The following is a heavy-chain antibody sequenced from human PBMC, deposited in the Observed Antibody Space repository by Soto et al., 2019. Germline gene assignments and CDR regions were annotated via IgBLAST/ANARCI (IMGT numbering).Heavy chain of an antibody. CDR1: GFTFDDYA. Sequence: EVQLVESGGGLVQPGRSLRLSCAASGFTFDDYAMHWVRQAPGKGLEWVSGISWNSGIIGYADSVKGRFTISRDNAKNSLYLQMNSLRPEDTALYYCAKGMYSIRNPDYFDYWGQGTLVTVSS. V-gene: IGHV3-9*01. CDR3: AKGMYSIRNPDYFDY. D-gene: IGHD6-13*01. J-gene: IGHJ4*02. CDR2: ISWNSGII.